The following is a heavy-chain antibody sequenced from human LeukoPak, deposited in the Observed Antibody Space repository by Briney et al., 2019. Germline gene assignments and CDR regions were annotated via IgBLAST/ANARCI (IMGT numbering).Heavy chain of an antibody. V-gene: IGHV3-72*01. CDR3: ASSIAARLGIYYMDV. J-gene: IGHJ6*03. CDR1: GFTFSSYS. D-gene: IGHD6-6*01. CDR2: TKNKVNSYTT. Sequence: GGSLRLSCAASGFTFSSYSMNWVRQAPGKGLEWVGRTKNKVNSYTTEYAASVKGRFTISRDDSEKSVYLQMNSLKTEDTAVYYCASSIAARLGIYYMDVWGKGTTVTVSS.